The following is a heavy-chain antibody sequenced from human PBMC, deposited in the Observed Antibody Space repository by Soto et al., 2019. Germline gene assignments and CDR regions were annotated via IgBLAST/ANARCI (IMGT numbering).Heavy chain of an antibody. CDR3: AREGSCSSGGGCQGGFYY. J-gene: IGHJ4*02. CDR1: GDSVSNNSAA. V-gene: IGHV6-1*01. CDR2: TYSRSKWYN. D-gene: IGHD2-15*01. Sequence: KQSQTLSLTCAISGDSVSNNSAAWNWIRQSPSRGLEWLGRTYSRSKWYNDYAVSVKSRITINSDTSKNQFSLHLNSVTPEDSAVYYCAREGSCSSGGGCQGGFYYWGQGTLVTVSS.